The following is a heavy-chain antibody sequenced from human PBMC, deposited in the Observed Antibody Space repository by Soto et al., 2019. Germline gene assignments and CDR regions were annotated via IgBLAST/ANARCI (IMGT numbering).Heavy chain of an antibody. CDR3: ARGGDYYYDSRHERY. D-gene: IGHD3-22*01. Sequence: QVQLVESGGGVVQPGRSLRLSCAASGFTFSSYAMHWVRQAPGKGLEWVAVISYDGSNKYYADSVKGRFTISRDNSKNTLYLQMNSLRAEDTAVYYCARGGDYYYDSRHERYWGQGTLVTVSS. V-gene: IGHV3-30-3*01. CDR2: ISYDGSNK. CDR1: GFTFSSYA. J-gene: IGHJ4*02.